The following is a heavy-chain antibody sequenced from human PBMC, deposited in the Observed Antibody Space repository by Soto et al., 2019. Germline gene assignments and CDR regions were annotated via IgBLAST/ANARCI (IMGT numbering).Heavy chain of an antibody. Sequence: QVQLVESGGGVVQPGRSLRLSCAASGFTFSSYAMHWVRQAPGKGLEWVAVISYDGSNKYYADSVKGRFIISRDNSKNTLYLQMNSLRAEDTAVYYCARDGVLRYFSPRYEYYFDYWGQGTLVTVSS. D-gene: IGHD3-9*01. CDR1: GFTFSSYA. CDR2: ISYDGSNK. CDR3: ARDGVLRYFSPRYEYYFDY. J-gene: IGHJ4*02. V-gene: IGHV3-30-3*01.